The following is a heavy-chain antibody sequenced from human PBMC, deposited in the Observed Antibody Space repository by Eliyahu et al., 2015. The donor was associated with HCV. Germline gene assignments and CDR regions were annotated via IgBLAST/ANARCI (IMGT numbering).Heavy chain of an antibody. J-gene: IGHJ6*02. CDR2: IYWNDDK. CDR3: AHSSAPAAVHTYYYYGMDV. V-gene: IGHV2-5*01. Sequence: QITLKESGPTLVKPTQTLTLTCTFSGFSLSTSGVGVGWIRQPPGKALEWLALIYWNDDKRYSPSLKSRLTITKDTSKNQVVLTMTNMDPVDTATYYCAHSSAPAAVHTYYYYGMDVWGQGTTVTVSS. CDR1: GFSLSTSGVG. D-gene: IGHD2-2*01.